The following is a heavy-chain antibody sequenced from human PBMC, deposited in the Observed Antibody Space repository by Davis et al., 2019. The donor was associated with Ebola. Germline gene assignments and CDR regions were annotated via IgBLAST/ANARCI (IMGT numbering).Heavy chain of an antibody. V-gene: IGHV1-18*01. CDR3: ARTIAAASGWFDP. CDR1: GGTFTNYA. D-gene: IGHD6-13*01. J-gene: IGHJ5*02. Sequence: AASVKVSCKTSGGTFTNYAVNWVRQAPGQGLEWMGWISAYNGNTNYAQKLQGRVTMTTDTSTSTAYMELRSLRSDDTAVYYCARTIAAASGWFDPWGQGTLVTVSS. CDR2: ISAYNGNT.